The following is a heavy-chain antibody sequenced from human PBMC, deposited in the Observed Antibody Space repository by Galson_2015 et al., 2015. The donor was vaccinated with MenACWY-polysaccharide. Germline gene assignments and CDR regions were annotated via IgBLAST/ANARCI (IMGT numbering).Heavy chain of an antibody. CDR3: ARVGYSGYDSRFEH. CDR1: RGSISSYY. Sequence: ETLSLTCNVSRGSISSYYWSWIRQPAGKGLEWIGHISTSGSTVYNPSLKSRVTLPLDISNNQLSLKLTSVTAADTAVYYCARVGYSGYDSRFEHWGQGTLVAVSS. CDR2: ISTSGST. V-gene: IGHV4-4*07. D-gene: IGHD5-12*01. J-gene: IGHJ4*02.